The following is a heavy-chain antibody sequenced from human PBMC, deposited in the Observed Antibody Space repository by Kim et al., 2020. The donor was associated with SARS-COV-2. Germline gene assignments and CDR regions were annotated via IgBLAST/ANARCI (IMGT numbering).Heavy chain of an antibody. CDR1: GGTFSSYA. CDR3: AREAFLGNTGYSSGWTCDY. D-gene: IGHD6-19*01. V-gene: IGHV1-69*13. Sequence: SVKVSCKASGGTFSSYAISWVRQAPGQGLEWMGGIIPIFGTANYAQKFQGRVTITADESTSTAYMELSSLRSEDTAVYYCAREAFLGNTGYSSGWTCDYWGQGTLVTVSS. J-gene: IGHJ4*02. CDR2: IIPIFGTA.